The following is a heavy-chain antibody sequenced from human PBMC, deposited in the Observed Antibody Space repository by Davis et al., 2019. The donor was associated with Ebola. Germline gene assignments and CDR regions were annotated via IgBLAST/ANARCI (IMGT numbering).Heavy chain of an antibody. CDR3: AKGGGSYGNWYFDL. J-gene: IGHJ2*01. Sequence: GESLKISCAASGFTFSNYAMTWVRQAPGKGLEWVSGITGSDGSTYCADSVKGRFTISRDNSKNTLYLQMNSLRAEDTAVYYCAKGGGSYGNWYFDLWGRGTLVTVSS. CDR2: ITGSDGST. D-gene: IGHD1-26*01. CDR1: GFTFSNYA. V-gene: IGHV3-23*01.